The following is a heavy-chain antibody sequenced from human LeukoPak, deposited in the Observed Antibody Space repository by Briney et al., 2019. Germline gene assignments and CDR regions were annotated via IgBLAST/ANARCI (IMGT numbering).Heavy chain of an antibody. Sequence: ASMKVSCKASGYTFTNLDINWVRQATGQGLEWMGWMNPNTGNAGYAQKFQDRVTITWDASISTAFMDLSSLRSEDTAVYFCARVGYSNSYDYWGQGTLVTVSS. D-gene: IGHD4-11*01. V-gene: IGHV1-8*03. J-gene: IGHJ4*02. CDR2: MNPNTGNA. CDR3: ARVGYSNSYDY. CDR1: GYTFTNLD.